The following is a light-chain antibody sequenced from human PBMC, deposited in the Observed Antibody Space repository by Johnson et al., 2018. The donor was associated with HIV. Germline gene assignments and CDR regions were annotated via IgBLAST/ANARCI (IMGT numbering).Light chain of an antibody. CDR2: DNN. V-gene: IGLV1-51*01. J-gene: IGLJ1*01. CDR1: SSNIGNNY. CDR3: GTWDASLSVNV. Sequence: QLVLTQPPSVSAAPGQKVTISCSGSSSNIGNNYVSWYQQLPGTAPKLLIYDNNKRPSGIPDRFSGSKSGTSATLDITGLQSGDEADYYCGTWDASLSVNVFGPGTKVTGL.